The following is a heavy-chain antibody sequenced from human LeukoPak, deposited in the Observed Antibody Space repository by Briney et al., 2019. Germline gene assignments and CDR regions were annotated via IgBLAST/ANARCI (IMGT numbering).Heavy chain of an antibody. V-gene: IGHV1-46*01. Sequence: ASVKVSCKASGYTFTSYYMHWVRQAPGRGLEWMGIINPSGGSTSYAQKFQGRVTMTRDMSTSTVYMELSSLRSEDTAVYYCARDSDYDSSGYYLGYWGQGTLVTVSS. CDR3: ARDSDYDSSGYYLGY. CDR1: GYTFTSYY. J-gene: IGHJ4*02. CDR2: INPSGGST. D-gene: IGHD3-22*01.